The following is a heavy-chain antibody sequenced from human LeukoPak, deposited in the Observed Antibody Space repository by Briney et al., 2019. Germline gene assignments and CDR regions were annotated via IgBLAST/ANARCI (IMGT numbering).Heavy chain of an antibody. CDR2: INPNSGGT. Sequence: AASVKVSCKASGYTFTGYYMHWVRQAPGQGLEWMGWINPNSGGTNYAQKFQGRVTMTRDTSISTAYMELSRLRSDDTAVYYCAREPCSSTSCGSENDDDYWGQGTLVTVSS. J-gene: IGHJ4*02. V-gene: IGHV1-2*02. D-gene: IGHD2-2*01. CDR1: GYTFTGYY. CDR3: AREPCSSTSCGSENDDDY.